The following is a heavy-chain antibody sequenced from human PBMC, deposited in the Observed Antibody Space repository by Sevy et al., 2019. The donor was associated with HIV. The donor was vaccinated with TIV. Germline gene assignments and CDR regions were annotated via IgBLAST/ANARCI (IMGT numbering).Heavy chain of an antibody. Sequence: GGSLRLSCAASGFTFSDYYMSWIRQAPGKGLEWVSYISSSGSTIYYADSVKGRFTISRDNAKNSLYLQMNSLGAEDTAVYYCASGDFWSGYYTFNYFDYWGQGTLVTVSS. CDR2: ISSSGSTI. J-gene: IGHJ4*02. CDR1: GFTFSDYY. CDR3: ASGDFWSGYYTFNYFDY. D-gene: IGHD3-3*01. V-gene: IGHV3-11*01.